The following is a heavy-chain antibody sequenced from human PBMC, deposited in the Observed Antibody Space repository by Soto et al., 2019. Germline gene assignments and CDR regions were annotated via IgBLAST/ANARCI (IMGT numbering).Heavy chain of an antibody. CDR1: GGTFSSYA. CDR3: GRGRLFRSTAMDYQVDY. CDR2: IIPIFGTA. D-gene: IGHD5-18*01. Sequence: QVQLVQSGAEVKKPGSSVKVSCKASGGTFSSYAISWVRQAPGQRLEWLGGIIPIFGTANYAQKFQGRVTINADESTSTAYMERGSLRSEDTAVYYCGRGRLFRSTAMDYQVDYWGQGTLVTVSS. J-gene: IGHJ4*02. V-gene: IGHV1-69*01.